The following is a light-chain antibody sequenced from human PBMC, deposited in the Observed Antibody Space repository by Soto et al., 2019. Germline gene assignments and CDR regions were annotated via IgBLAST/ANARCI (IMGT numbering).Light chain of an antibody. J-gene: IGKJ1*01. CDR2: DAS. Sequence: EIVLTQSPVTLSLSPGERATLSCRASQSVDTYLAWYQQKPGQAPRLLISDASNRATGIPARFSGSGSGTAFTLTISSLAPEGFAVYYCQQRYNSWTFGQGTKVDIK. V-gene: IGKV3-11*01. CDR1: QSVDTY. CDR3: QQRYNSWT.